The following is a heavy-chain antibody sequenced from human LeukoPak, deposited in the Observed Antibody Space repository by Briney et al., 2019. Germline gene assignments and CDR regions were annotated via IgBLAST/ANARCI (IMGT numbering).Heavy chain of an antibody. Sequence: PGGSLRLSCAASGFTFSNYWMNWVRQAPGKGLECLANIKQDGSETYYADSVKGRFTISRDNAKNSLYLQLNSLRAEDTAVYYCARETPRRGETRDGYRWGQGTLVPVSS. J-gene: IGHJ4*02. D-gene: IGHD5-24*01. V-gene: IGHV3-7*01. CDR3: ARETPRRGETRDGYR. CDR1: GFTFSNYW. CDR2: IKQDGSET.